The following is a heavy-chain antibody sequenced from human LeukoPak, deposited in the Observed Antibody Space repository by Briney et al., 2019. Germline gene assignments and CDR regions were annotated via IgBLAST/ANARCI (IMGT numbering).Heavy chain of an antibody. J-gene: IGHJ4*02. CDR2: ISAYNGNT. CDR1: GYTFTSYG. V-gene: IGHV1-18*01. CDR3: ARVSDGPDDIVVVPAAKASFDY. D-gene: IGHD2-2*01. Sequence: GASVKVSCKASGYTFTSYGISWVRQAPGQGLEWMGWISAYNGNTNYAQKLQGRVTMTTDTSTSTAYMELRSLRSDDTAVYYCARVSDGPDDIVVVPAAKASFDYWGQGTLVTVSS.